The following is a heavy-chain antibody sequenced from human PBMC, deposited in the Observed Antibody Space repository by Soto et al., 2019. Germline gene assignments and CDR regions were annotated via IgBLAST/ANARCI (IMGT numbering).Heavy chain of an antibody. J-gene: IGHJ4*02. D-gene: IGHD4-4*01. CDR2: IYDDGTT. CDR1: GFPVSSNY. Sequence: GGSLRLSCAASGFPVSSNYMSWVRQAPGMGLEWVSIIYDDGTTYYADSVKDRFTISRDNSKNTVLLQMNSLRAEDTAVYYCARAPTITTIYDSWGQGTPVTVSS. CDR3: ARAPTITTIYDS. V-gene: IGHV3-66*01.